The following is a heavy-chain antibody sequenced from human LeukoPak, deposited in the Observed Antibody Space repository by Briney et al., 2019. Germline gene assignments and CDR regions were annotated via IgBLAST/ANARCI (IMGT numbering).Heavy chain of an antibody. CDR2: ISASGGTT. V-gene: IGHV3-23*01. CDR3: AKRGVVIRVVLVGFHKEAYYFDS. D-gene: IGHD2-21*01. J-gene: IGHJ4*02. Sequence: GGPLRLSCAVSGITLSNYGMSWVRQTPGKGLEWVAGISASGGTTNYADSVKGRFSISRDNPKNTLYLQMNSLRAEDRAVYSCAKRGVVIRVVLVGFHKEAYYFDSWGQGALVTVSS. CDR1: GITLSNYG.